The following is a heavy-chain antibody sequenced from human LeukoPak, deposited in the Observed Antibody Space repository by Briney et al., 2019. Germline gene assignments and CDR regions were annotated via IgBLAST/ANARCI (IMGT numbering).Heavy chain of an antibody. Sequence: ASVKVSCKASGYTFTSYYMHWVRQAPGQGLEWMGIINPSGGSTSYAQKFQGRVTMTRDTSTSTVYMELSSLRSEDTAVCYCAREVLDSTGHGYYYMDVWGKGTTVTVSS. D-gene: IGHD6-25*01. V-gene: IGHV1-46*01. CDR3: AREVLDSTGHGYYYMDV. CDR2: INPSGGST. J-gene: IGHJ6*03. CDR1: GYTFTSYY.